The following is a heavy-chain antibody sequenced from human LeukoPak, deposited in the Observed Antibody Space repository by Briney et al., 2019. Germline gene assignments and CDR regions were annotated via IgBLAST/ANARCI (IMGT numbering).Heavy chain of an antibody. CDR2: IYHSGVT. Sequence: PSETLSLTCTVSGYSISSGYYWGWIRQAPGKGLEWIGSIYHSGVTDYNPSLKSRVTISVDTSKNQFSLKLSSVTAADTAVYNCARVGGSAYPSTGFDFWGQGTLVTVSS. J-gene: IGHJ5*01. CDR3: ARVGGSAYPSTGFDF. V-gene: IGHV4-38-2*02. D-gene: IGHD3-16*01. CDR1: GYSISSGYY.